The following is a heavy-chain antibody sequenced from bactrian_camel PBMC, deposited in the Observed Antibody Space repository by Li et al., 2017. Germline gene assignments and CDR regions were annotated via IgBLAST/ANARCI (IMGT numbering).Heavy chain of an antibody. Sequence: VQPVESGGGLVQPGESLRLSCAASGITFGSYDMSWVRQAPGKGLEWVSTIDSGSGTTSWADSVLGRFTGARDNAKNTVYLQMNSLKPEDTAVYYCVRSLPWLNLDYTYVGWGQGTQVIVS. J-gene: IGHJ4*01. CDR1: GITFGSYD. D-gene: IGHD2*01. V-gene: IGHV3S40*01. CDR3: VRSLPWLNLDYTYVG. CDR2: IDSGSGTT.